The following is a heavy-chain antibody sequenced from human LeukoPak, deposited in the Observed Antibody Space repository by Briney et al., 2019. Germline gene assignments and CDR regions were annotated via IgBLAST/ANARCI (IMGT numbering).Heavy chain of an antibody. J-gene: IGHJ4*02. CDR3: ARGYRAIGITGTTAFDY. CDR1: GGSFSGYY. V-gene: IGHV4-34*01. Sequence: SETLSLTCAVYGGSFSGYYWSWIRQPPGKGLELIGEINHSGSTNYNPSLKSRVTISVDTSKNQFSLKLSSVTAADTAVYYCARGYRAIGITGTTAFDYWGQGTLVTVSS. D-gene: IGHD1-7*01. CDR2: INHSGST.